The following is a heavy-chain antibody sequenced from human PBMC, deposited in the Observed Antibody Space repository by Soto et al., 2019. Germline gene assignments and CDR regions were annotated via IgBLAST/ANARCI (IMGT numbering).Heavy chain of an antibody. D-gene: IGHD6-19*01. CDR2: ISAYNVNT. CDR1: GYTFTSYG. Sequence: ASVKVSCKASGYTFTSYGISWVRQAPGQGLEWMGWISAYNVNTNYAQKLQGRVTMTTDTSTSTAYMELRSLRSDDTAVYYCARLHLYSSGWYWFDPWGQGTLVTVSS. J-gene: IGHJ5*02. CDR3: ARLHLYSSGWYWFDP. V-gene: IGHV1-18*01.